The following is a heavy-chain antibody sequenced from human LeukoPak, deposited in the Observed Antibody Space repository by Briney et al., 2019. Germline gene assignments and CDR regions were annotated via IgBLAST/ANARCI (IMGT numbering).Heavy chain of an antibody. CDR2: ISYDGSNK. J-gene: IGHJ4*02. Sequence: GRSLRLSCAASGFTFSSYAMHWVRQAPGKGLEWVAVISYDGSNKYYADSVKGRFTISRDNSKNTLYLQMNSLRAEDTAVYYCARDRGNTYYFDYWGQGTLVTVSS. CDR1: GFTFSSYA. D-gene: IGHD2-2*02. CDR3: ARDRGNTYYFDY. V-gene: IGHV3-30-3*01.